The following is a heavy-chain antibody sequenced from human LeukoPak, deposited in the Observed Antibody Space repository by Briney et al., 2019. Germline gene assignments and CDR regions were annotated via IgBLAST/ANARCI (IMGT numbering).Heavy chain of an antibody. CDR2: ISYDGSNK. Sequence: GGSLRLSCAASGFTFSSYAMHWVRQAPGKGLEWVAVISYDGSNKYYADSVKGRFTISRDNSKNTLYLQMNSLRAEDTAVYYCARGYSDILTGYFFAPYYYYGMDVWGQGTTVTVSS. CDR3: ARGYSDILTGYFFAPYYYYGMDV. D-gene: IGHD3-9*01. J-gene: IGHJ6*02. V-gene: IGHV3-30-3*01. CDR1: GFTFSSYA.